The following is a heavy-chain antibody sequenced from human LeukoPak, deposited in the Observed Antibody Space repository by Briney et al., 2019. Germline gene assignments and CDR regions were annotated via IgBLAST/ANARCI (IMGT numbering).Heavy chain of an antibody. CDR2: IVPLFNTP. CDR3: ARVDRYFFYMDV. V-gene: IGHV1-69*05. J-gene: IGHJ6*03. Sequence: VASVKVSCKASGGTFSNYIIIWVRQAPGQGLEWMGGIVPLFNTPNYAQKFQGRVTITTDESTHTSCVELRSLRSEDTAVYYCARVDRYFFYMDVWGKGTTVTVSS. CDR1: GGTFSNYI.